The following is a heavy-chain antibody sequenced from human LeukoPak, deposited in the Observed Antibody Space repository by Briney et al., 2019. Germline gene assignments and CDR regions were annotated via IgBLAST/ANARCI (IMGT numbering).Heavy chain of an antibody. CDR2: IIPIFGTA. Sequence: SVKVSCKASGGTFSSYAISWVRQAPGQGLEWMGGIIPIFGTANYAQKFQGRVTITADESTSTAYMELSSLRSEDTAVYYCARESLLWFGESREYYFDYWGQGTLVTVSS. J-gene: IGHJ4*02. D-gene: IGHD3-10*01. CDR3: ARESLLWFGESREYYFDY. CDR1: GGTFSSYA. V-gene: IGHV1-69*01.